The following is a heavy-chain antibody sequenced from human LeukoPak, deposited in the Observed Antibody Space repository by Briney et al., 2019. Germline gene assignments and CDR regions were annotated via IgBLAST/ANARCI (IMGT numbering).Heavy chain of an antibody. D-gene: IGHD3-3*01. CDR1: GGTFSSYA. V-gene: IGHV1-69*13. Sequence: GASVKVSCKASGGTFSSYAISWVRQAPGQGLEWMGGIIPIFGTANYAQKFQGRVTITADESTSTAYMELSSLRSEDTAVYYCASSIGVASDYGMDVWGQGTTVTVSS. CDR2: IIPIFGTA. J-gene: IGHJ6*02. CDR3: ASSIGVASDYGMDV.